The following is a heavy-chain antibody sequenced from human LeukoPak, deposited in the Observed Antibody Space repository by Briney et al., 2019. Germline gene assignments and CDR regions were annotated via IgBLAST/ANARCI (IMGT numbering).Heavy chain of an antibody. V-gene: IGHV1-3*03. J-gene: IGHJ5*02. CDR3: ARLYYGRGFDP. CDR1: GYTFTSYA. D-gene: IGHD3-10*02. CDR2: INAGNGNT. Sequence: GGSLRLSCAASGYTFTSYAMHWVRQAPGQRLEWMGWINAGNGNTKYSQEFQGRVTITRDTSASTAYMELSSLRSEDMAVYYCARLYYGRGFDPWGQGTLVTVSS.